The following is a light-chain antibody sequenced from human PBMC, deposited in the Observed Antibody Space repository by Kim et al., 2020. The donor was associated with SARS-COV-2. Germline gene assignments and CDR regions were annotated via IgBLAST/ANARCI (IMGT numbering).Light chain of an antibody. CDR1: ESVSTW. CDR2: KAS. Sequence: ASVGDRVTITWRASESVSTWLAWYQQKAGKAPNLLIYKASSSESGVPSRFSGSGSGTEFTLTISSLQPDDFATYYCQQDNTYPRTFGQGTKVDIK. V-gene: IGKV1-5*03. J-gene: IGKJ1*01. CDR3: QQDNTYPRT.